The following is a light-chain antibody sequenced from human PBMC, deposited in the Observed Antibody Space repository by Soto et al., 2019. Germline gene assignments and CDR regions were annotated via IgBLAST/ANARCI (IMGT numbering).Light chain of an antibody. V-gene: IGKV1-39*01. CDR1: QRIRTS. CDR3: QQSYSVPPT. CDR2: DAS. J-gene: IGKJ2*01. Sequence: DVQMTQSPSSLSASVGDRVTITCRASQRIRTSLNWYQQKPGKAHKFLIYDASSLQSEVLSRFSGSGSGTDFTLTISNLQPEDFATYYCQQSYSVPPTFGQGTKLEI.